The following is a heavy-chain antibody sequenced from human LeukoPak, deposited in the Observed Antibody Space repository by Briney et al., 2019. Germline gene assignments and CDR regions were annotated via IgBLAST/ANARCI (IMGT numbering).Heavy chain of an antibody. CDR2: IYNSANT. V-gene: IGHV4-59*08. J-gene: IGHJ2*01. D-gene: IGHD2-8*01. Sequence: SETLSLTCSVSGDSISSSYWSWIRQPPGKGLEWIGNIYNSANTNYNPSLQSRVTMSVDTSKSQFSLQLTSVSAADTAVYYCARLGSNNGWYWHFDVWGRGTLVTVPS. CDR1: GDSISSSY. CDR3: ARLGSNNGWYWHFDV.